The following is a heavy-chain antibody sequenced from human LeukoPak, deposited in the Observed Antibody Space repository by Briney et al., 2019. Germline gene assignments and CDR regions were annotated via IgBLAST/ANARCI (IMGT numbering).Heavy chain of an antibody. D-gene: IGHD3-3*01. CDR2: IRYDGSNK. V-gene: IGHV3-30*02. Sequence: GGSLRLSXAASGFTFSSYGMHWVRQAPGKGMEWVAFIRYDGSNKYYADSVKGRFTISRDNSKNTLYLQMNSLRAEDTAVYYCAKDRYDFWSGYPEYYFDYWGQGTLVTVSS. CDR1: GFTFSSYG. J-gene: IGHJ4*02. CDR3: AKDRYDFWSGYPEYYFDY.